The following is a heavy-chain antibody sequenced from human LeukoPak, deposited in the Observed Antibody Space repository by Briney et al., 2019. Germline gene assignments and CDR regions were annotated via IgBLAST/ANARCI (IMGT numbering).Heavy chain of an antibody. CDR3: AKGDSYYDLLTCFDF. CDR2: INHNGNVN. Sequence: GGSLRLSCAASGFTFSSYWMNWARQAPGKGLEWVASINHNGNVNYYVDSVKGRFTISRDNAKNSLYLQMSNLRAEDTAVYYCAKGDSYYDLLTCFDFWGPGTLVTVSS. CDR1: GFTFSSYW. J-gene: IGHJ4*02. V-gene: IGHV3-7*03. D-gene: IGHD3-9*01.